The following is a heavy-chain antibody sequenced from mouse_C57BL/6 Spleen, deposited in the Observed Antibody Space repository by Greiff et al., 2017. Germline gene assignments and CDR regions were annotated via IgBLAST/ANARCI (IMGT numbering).Heavy chain of an antibody. CDR2: INPNYGTT. D-gene: IGHD2-1*01. Sequence: VQLQQSGPELVKPGASVKISCKASGYSFTDYNMNWVKQSNGKSLEWIGVINPNYGTTSYNQKFKGKATLTVDQSSSTAYMQLNSLTSEDSAVYYCARRRDGNSRIWGYAMDYWGQGTSVTVSS. V-gene: IGHV1-39*01. CDR3: ARRRDGNSRIWGYAMDY. CDR1: GYSFTDYN. J-gene: IGHJ4*01.